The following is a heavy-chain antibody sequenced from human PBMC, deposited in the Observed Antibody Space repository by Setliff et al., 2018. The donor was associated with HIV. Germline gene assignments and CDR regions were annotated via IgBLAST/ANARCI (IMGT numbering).Heavy chain of an antibody. J-gene: IGHJ3*02. V-gene: IGHV4-61*02. CDR1: GDSVSSRSYY. CDR3: ARGVVVVAALYAFDI. CDR2: IYTSGST. D-gene: IGHD2-15*01. Sequence: SETLSLTCTVSGDSVSSRSYYWSWIRQPAGKGLEWIGRIYTSGSTNYTPSLKSRVTMSVDTSKNQFSLKLSSVTAADTAVYYCARGVVVVAALYAFDIWGQGTMVTVSS.